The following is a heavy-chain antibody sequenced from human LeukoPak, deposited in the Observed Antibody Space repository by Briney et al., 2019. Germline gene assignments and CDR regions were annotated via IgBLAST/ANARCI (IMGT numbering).Heavy chain of an antibody. CDR3: ARGTFAYYDILTGYSLFDY. Sequence: ASVKVSCKASGYTFTSYDINWVRQATGQGPEWMGWINPNSGNTGYAQKFQGRVTITRNTSISTAYMELSSLRSEDTAVYYCARGTFAYYDILTGYSLFDYWGQGTLVTVSS. D-gene: IGHD3-9*01. J-gene: IGHJ4*02. CDR2: INPNSGNT. CDR1: GYTFTSYD. V-gene: IGHV1-8*03.